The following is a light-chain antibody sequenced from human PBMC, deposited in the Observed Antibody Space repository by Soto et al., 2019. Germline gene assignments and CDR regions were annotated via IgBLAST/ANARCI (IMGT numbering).Light chain of an antibody. J-gene: IGKJ2*01. CDR3: QQYGSSSYT. CDR1: RSVSISY. Sequence: EIVLTQSPGTLSLSPGEEATLSCRASRSVSISYLAWYQQKPGQAPRLLIYGASSRATGIPDRFSGSGSGTDFTLTISRLEPEDFTMYYCQQYGSSSYTFGQGTKLEIK. CDR2: GAS. V-gene: IGKV3-20*01.